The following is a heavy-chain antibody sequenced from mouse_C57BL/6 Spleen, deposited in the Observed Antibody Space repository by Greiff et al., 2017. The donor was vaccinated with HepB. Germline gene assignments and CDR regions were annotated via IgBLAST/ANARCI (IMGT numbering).Heavy chain of an antibody. D-gene: IGHD1-1*01. Sequence: VQLQQSGAELVRPGASVKLSCTASGFNIKDDYMHWVKQRPEQGLEWIGWIDPENGDTEYASKFQGKATITADTSSNTAYLQLSSLTSEDTAVYYCTTITTVVVLYYFDYWGQGTTLTVSS. J-gene: IGHJ2*01. CDR3: TTITTVVVLYYFDY. CDR1: GFNIKDDY. CDR2: IDPENGDT. V-gene: IGHV14-4*01.